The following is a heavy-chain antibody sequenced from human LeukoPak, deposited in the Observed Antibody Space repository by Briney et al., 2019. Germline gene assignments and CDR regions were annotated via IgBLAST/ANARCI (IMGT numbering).Heavy chain of an antibody. D-gene: IGHD3-22*01. CDR3: ARSGYYDDSLDY. J-gene: IGHJ4*02. CDR2: IYYSGSN. V-gene: IGHV4-59*12. Sequence: SETLSLTCSVSGGPISSYHWSWIRQPPGKGLEWIGYIYYSGSNNYNPSLKSRGTISVDTSKIQFSLKLSSVTAADTAVYYCARSGYYDDSLDYWGQGTLVTVSS. CDR1: GGPISSYH.